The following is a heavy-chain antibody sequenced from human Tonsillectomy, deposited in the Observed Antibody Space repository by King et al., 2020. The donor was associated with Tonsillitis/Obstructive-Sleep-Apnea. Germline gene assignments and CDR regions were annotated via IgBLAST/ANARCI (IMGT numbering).Heavy chain of an antibody. CDR1: GDSITSRGSY. CDR2: ISHSGST. Sequence: VQLQESGPGLVRPSQTLSLTCTVSGDSITSRGSYWSWIRQHPGKGLEWIGFISHSGSTFYSPSLKSRISMSLSQSENQFSLQLTSVTAADTAVYYCARDKGYSGPLDTGGKGTLVSVSS. J-gene: IGHJ5*02. V-gene: IGHV4-31*03. D-gene: IGHD5-12*01. CDR3: ARDKGYSGPLDT.